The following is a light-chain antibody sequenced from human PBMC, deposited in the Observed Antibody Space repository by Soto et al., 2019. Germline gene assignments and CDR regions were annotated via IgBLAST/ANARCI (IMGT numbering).Light chain of an antibody. CDR2: GSF. J-gene: IGKJ3*01. Sequence: DIVLTQSPGTLSLSPGERATLSCRASQSVGSTYLAWYQQKPGQAPRLLIYGSFNRATDIPDRFSGSGSGTDFTLTISRLEPEDFAVYYCQQYRSSPFPFGPGTKVDIK. CDR1: QSVGSTY. CDR3: QQYRSSPFP. V-gene: IGKV3-20*01.